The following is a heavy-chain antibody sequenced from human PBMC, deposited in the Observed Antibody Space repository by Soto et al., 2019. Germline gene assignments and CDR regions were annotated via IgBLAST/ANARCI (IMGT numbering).Heavy chain of an antibody. CDR2: ISSSSSYI. Sequence: GGSLRLSCAASGFTFSSYSMNWVRQAPGKGLEWVSSISSSSSYIYYADSVKGRFTISRDNAKNSLYLQMNSLRAEDTAVYYCARDYCSSTSCYRYYYYGMDVWGQGTTVT. D-gene: IGHD2-2*02. V-gene: IGHV3-21*01. CDR3: ARDYCSSTSCYRYYYYGMDV. CDR1: GFTFSSYS. J-gene: IGHJ6*02.